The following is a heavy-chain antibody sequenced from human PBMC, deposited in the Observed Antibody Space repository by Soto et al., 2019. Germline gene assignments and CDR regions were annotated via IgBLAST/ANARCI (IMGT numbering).Heavy chain of an antibody. CDR1: GGTFSTYA. CDR2: IIPIFGTT. D-gene: IGHD2-15*01. CDR3: ARASLRSGPTTGWFDP. J-gene: IGHJ5*02. Sequence: QVQLVQSGAEVKKPGSSVKVSCKASGGTFSTYANSWVQQAPGQGLEWMGGIIPIFGTTSYAQKFQGRVTITADESTSTTYMELSSLRSEDTAVYYCARASLRSGPTTGWFDPWGQGTLVTVSS. V-gene: IGHV1-69*01.